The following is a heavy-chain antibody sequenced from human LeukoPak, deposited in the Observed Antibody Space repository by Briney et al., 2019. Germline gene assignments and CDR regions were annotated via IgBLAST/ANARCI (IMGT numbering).Heavy chain of an antibody. CDR1: GGTFSSYT. Sequence: SVKVSCKASGGTFSSYTISWVRQALGQGLEWMGRIIPILGIANYAQKFQGRVTITADKSTSTAYMELSSLRSEDTAVYYCARDLMVATRHNWFDPWGQGTLVTVSS. CDR2: IIPILGIA. V-gene: IGHV1-69*04. D-gene: IGHD2-21*02. CDR3: ARDLMVATRHNWFDP. J-gene: IGHJ5*02.